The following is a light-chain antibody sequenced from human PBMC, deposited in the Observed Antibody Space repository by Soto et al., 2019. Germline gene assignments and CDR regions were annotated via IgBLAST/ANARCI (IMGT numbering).Light chain of an antibody. CDR1: QSVSSH. V-gene: IGKV1-39*01. Sequence: DIQMTQSPSSLSASVGDRVTITCRASQSVSSHLTWYQQKPGKAPKLLIYAASSLQSGVPSRFSGSGSRTDFTLTISSLQPEDFATYFCQQSYTTPLTFGGGTKVEVK. J-gene: IGKJ4*01. CDR3: QQSYTTPLT. CDR2: AAS.